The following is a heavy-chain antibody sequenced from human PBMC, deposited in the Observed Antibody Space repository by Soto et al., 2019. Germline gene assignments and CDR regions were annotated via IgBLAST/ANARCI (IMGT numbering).Heavy chain of an antibody. CDR3: ATWELLWDDAFDI. V-gene: IGHV3-23*01. Sequence: EVQLLESGGGLVQPGGSLRLSCAASGFTFSSYAMSWVRQAPGKGLEWLSAISGSGGSTYYADSVKGRFTISRDNSKNTLYLQMNSLRAEDTAVYYCATWELLWDDAFDIWGQGTMVTVSS. CDR1: GFTFSSYA. J-gene: IGHJ3*02. CDR2: ISGSGGST. D-gene: IGHD1-26*01.